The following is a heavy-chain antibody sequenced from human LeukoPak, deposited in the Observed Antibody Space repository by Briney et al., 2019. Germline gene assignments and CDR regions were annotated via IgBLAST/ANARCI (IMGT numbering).Heavy chain of an antibody. J-gene: IGHJ4*02. CDR3: ARRPGSGSYSLGY. CDR2: INHSGST. Sequence: KPSETLSLTCAVYGGSFSGYYWSWIRQPPGKGLEWIGEINHSGSTNYNPSLKSRVTISVDTSKNQFSLKLSSVTAADTAVYYCARRPGSGSYSLGYWGQGTLVTVSS. D-gene: IGHD3-10*01. CDR1: GGSFSGYY. V-gene: IGHV4-34*01.